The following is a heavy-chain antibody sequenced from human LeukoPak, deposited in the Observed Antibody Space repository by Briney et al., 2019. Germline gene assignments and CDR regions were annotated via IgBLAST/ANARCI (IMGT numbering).Heavy chain of an antibody. Sequence: GGSLRLSCAASGFTFSTYAMTWVRQAPGKGLEWVSAISDSGYSTYYADSVKGRFTISRDNSKNTLYLQMNSLRAEDTAVYYCARGVVPAAFDYWGQGTLVTVSS. CDR3: ARGVVPAAFDY. CDR2: ISDSGYST. D-gene: IGHD2-2*01. V-gene: IGHV3-23*01. J-gene: IGHJ4*02. CDR1: GFTFSTYA.